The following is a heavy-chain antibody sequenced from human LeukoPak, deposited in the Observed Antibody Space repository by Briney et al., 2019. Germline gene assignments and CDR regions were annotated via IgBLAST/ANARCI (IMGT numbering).Heavy chain of an antibody. Sequence: GGSLRLSCAASGFTFSSYGMHWVRQAPGKGLEWVAVISYDGSNKYYADSVKGRFTISRDNSKNSLHLQMNSLRAEDTAVYYCARDPPKATVPYRDWAFDIWGQGTMVTVSS. CDR2: ISYDGSNK. J-gene: IGHJ3*02. CDR1: GFTFSSYG. D-gene: IGHD4-11*01. CDR3: ARDPPKATVPYRDWAFDI. V-gene: IGHV3-30*03.